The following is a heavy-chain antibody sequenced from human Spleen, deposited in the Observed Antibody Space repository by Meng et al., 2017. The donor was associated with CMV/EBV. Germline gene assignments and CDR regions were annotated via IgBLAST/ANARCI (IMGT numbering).Heavy chain of an antibody. CDR1: GFTFSSYS. CDR2: ISASGNII. CDR3: ARESGPQYYVDTRGFAV. Sequence: GESLKISCAASGFTFSSYSMNWVRQAPGKGLEWISYISASGNIIYDAESVKGRFTISRDNARNSMYLQLNSLRAEDTAVYYCARESGPQYYVDTRGFAVWGQGTLVTVSS. J-gene: IGHJ4*02. V-gene: IGHV3-48*04. D-gene: IGHD3-16*01.